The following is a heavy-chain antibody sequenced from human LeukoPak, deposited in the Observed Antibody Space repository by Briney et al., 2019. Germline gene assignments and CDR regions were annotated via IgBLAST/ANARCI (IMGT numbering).Heavy chain of an antibody. Sequence: SETLSLTCTVSGGSISNGDYYWSWIRQPPGKGLEWIGYIYYSGSTYYNPSLKSRVTISIDTSKNQFSLKLSSVTAADTAVYYCARDRGGNSFWYFDLWGRGTLVTVSS. V-gene: IGHV4-30-4*01. CDR1: GGSISNGDYY. CDR2: IYYSGST. J-gene: IGHJ2*01. CDR3: ARDRGGNSFWYFDL. D-gene: IGHD4-23*01.